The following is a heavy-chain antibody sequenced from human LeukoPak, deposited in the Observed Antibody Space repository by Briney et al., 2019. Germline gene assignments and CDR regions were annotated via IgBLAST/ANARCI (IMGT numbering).Heavy chain of an antibody. V-gene: IGHV3-30*03. CDR3: CVGATRGDYFDY. Sequence: GGSLRLSCAASGFTFSSYGMHWVCQAPGKGLEWVAVISYDGSNKYYADSVKGRFTISRDNSKNTLYLQMNSLRAEDTAVYYCCVGATRGDYFDYWGQGTLVTVSS. CDR1: GFTFSSYG. J-gene: IGHJ4*02. D-gene: IGHD1-26*01. CDR2: ISYDGSNK.